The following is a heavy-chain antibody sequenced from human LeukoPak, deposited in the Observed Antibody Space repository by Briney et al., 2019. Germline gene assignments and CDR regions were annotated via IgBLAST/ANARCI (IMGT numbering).Heavy chain of an antibody. CDR1: GFTFRSYD. CDR3: ARGKKNIAGRLGRTHYFDN. D-gene: IGHD6-6*01. Sequence: GGSLRLSCAAAGFTFRSYDMNWVRQAPGKGLELVALIWNDGSRKHYEDSVKGRFSISRDNSKGTMCLQMNSLRVEDTAVYYCARGKKNIAGRLGRTHYFDNWGQGTLVAVSS. J-gene: IGHJ4*02. CDR2: IWNDGSRK. V-gene: IGHV3-33*01.